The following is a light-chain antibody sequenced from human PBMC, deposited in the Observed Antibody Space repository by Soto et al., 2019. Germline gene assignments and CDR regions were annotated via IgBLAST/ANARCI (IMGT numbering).Light chain of an antibody. V-gene: IGLV2-8*01. J-gene: IGLJ3*02. CDR2: EVS. CDR3: TSYAGTNTLL. CDR1: SSDVGGYNY. Sequence: QSVLTQPPSASGSPGQSVTISCTGTSSDVGGYNYVSWYHQHPGKAPKLIIYEVSKRPSGVPDRFSGSKSGNMASLTVSGLQAEDEALYYCTSYAGTNTLLFGGGTKLTVL.